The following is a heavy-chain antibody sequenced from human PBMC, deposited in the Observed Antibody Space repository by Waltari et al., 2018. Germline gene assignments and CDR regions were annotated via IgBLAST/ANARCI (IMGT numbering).Heavy chain of an antibody. CDR2: IKQDGSEK. J-gene: IGHJ4*02. Sequence: EVQLVESGGGLVQPGGSLRLSWAASGFTFISYWMSWVRQAPGKGLEWVANIKQDGSEKYYVDSVKGRFTISRDNAKNSLYLQMNSLRAEDTAVYYCARVIVVVIAGIYYFDYWGQGTLVTVSS. V-gene: IGHV3-7*01. CDR3: ARVIVVVIAGIYYFDY. D-gene: IGHD2-21*01. CDR1: GFTFISYW.